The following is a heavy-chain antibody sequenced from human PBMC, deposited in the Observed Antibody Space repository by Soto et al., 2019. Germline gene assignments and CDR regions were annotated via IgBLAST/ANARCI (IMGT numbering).Heavy chain of an antibody. CDR1: GFSLSTSGMC. CDR3: ARIPRYYYDSSGPTYYYYGMDV. Sequence: SGPTLVNPTQTLTLTCTFSGFSLSTSGMCVSWIRQPPGKALEWLALIDWDDDKYYSTSLKTRLTISKDTSKNQVVLTMTNMDPVDTATYYCARIPRYYYDSSGPTYYYYGMDVWGQGT. CDR2: IDWDDDK. J-gene: IGHJ6*02. D-gene: IGHD3-22*01. V-gene: IGHV2-70*01.